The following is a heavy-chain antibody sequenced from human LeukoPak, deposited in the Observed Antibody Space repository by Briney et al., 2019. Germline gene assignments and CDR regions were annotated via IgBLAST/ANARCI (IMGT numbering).Heavy chain of an antibody. CDR2: TSYNGNT. J-gene: IGHJ4*02. V-gene: IGHV1-18*04. CDR1: GYTFSNYG. CDR3: ARHSGSGWQALGY. D-gene: IGHD6-19*01. Sequence: ASVKVSCKASGYTFSNYGISWGRQAPGLGLEWMGWTSYNGNTNYAQRFQDRVTMTTDTSTTTAYMELRSLESDDTAVYHCARHSGSGWQALGYWGQGTLVTVSS.